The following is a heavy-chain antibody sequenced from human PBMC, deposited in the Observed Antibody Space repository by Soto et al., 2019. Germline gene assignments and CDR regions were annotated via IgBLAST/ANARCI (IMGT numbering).Heavy chain of an antibody. Sequence: QVQLQESGPGLVKPSQTLSLTCTVSGGSISSGGYYWSWIRQHPGKGLEWIGYIYYSGRTYYNPSLKSRVTISVDTSKNQFSLKLSSVTAADTAVYYCARGSYGSGSYYSFGYWGQGTLVTVSS. D-gene: IGHD3-10*01. CDR1: GGSISSGGYY. CDR3: ARGSYGSGSYYSFGY. J-gene: IGHJ4*02. V-gene: IGHV4-31*03. CDR2: IYYSGRT.